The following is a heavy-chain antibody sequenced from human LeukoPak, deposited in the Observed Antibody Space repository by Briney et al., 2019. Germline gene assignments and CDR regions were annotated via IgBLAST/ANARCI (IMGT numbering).Heavy chain of an antibody. Sequence: PGGSLRLSCAASEFSIGTYTMSWVRQAPGRGLEWVSSISYSSTYVYYADSVKGRFTISRDNAKNSGYLLMNSLRAEDTAVYYCARPMVRRVIYGMDVWGQGTTVTVSS. D-gene: IGHD3-10*01. CDR2: ISYSSTYV. J-gene: IGHJ6*02. CDR3: ARPMVRRVIYGMDV. V-gene: IGHV3-21*04. CDR1: EFSIGTYT.